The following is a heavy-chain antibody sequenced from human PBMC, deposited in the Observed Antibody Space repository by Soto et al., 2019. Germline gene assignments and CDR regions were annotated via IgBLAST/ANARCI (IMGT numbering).Heavy chain of an antibody. CDR3: AREIGPRLVPAASDY. CDR1: GFTFSSYS. CDR2: ISSSSSTI. V-gene: IGHV3-48*01. J-gene: IGHJ4*02. Sequence: GGSLRLSCAASGFTFSSYSMNWVRQAPGKGLEWVSYISSSSSTIYYADSVKGRFTISRDNAKNSLYLQMNSLRAEDTAVYYCAREIGPRLVPAASDYWGQGTLVTVSS. D-gene: IGHD2-2*01.